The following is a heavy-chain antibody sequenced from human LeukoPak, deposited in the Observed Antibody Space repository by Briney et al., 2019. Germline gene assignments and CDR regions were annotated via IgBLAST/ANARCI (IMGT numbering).Heavy chain of an antibody. J-gene: IGHJ6*02. CDR2: ISWNSGSI. D-gene: IGHD2-2*02. CDR1: GFTFSSYA. V-gene: IGHV3-9*01. CDR3: AKDINQNQAAIPPAYYYGMDV. Sequence: GGSLRLSCPASGFTFSSYAMSWVRQAPGKGLEWVSGISWNSGSIGYADSVKGRFTISRDNAKNSLDLQMNSLRAEDTALYYCAKDINQNQAAIPPAYYYGMDVWGQGTTVTVSS.